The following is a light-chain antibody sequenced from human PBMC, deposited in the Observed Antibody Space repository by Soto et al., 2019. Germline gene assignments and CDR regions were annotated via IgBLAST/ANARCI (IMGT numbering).Light chain of an antibody. CDR2: KAS. CDR1: QSISSW. V-gene: IGKV1-5*03. CDR3: QHYNFWPHT. Sequence: DIQMTQSPSTLSASVGDRVTITCRASQSISSWLAWYQQKPGKAPNLLIYKASSLQSGVPSRFSGSGSGTDFTLTINSLQPDDFATYYCQHYNFWPHTFGQGTKVDIK. J-gene: IGKJ2*01.